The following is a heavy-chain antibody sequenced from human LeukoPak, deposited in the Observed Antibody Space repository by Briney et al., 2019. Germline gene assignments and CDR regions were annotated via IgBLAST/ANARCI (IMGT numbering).Heavy chain of an antibody. Sequence: GGSLRLSCAASGFTFSTYGMHWVRQAPGKGLAWVSSIDSGGNYIDYADSVKGRFTISRDNAKNSLYLQMNSLRAEDTAVYYCARETSGNYYFDSWGQGTLVTVSS. D-gene: IGHD1-26*01. CDR2: IDSGGNYI. V-gene: IGHV3-21*01. CDR1: GFTFSTYG. J-gene: IGHJ4*02. CDR3: ARETSGNYYFDS.